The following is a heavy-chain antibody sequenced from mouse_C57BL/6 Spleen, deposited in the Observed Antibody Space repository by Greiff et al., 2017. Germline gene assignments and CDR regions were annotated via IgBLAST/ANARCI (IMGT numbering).Heavy chain of an antibody. Sequence: EVQLQQSGAELVKPGASVKLSCTASGFNIEDYYMHWVKQRTEQGLAWIGRIDPEDGDTKYAPKFQGKATITADTSSNTAYLQLSSLTSENTAVYYCAAFYYGYDAYSVYAMDYWGQGTSVTVSS. CDR3: AAFYYGYDAYSVYAMDY. J-gene: IGHJ4*01. CDR2: IDPEDGDT. V-gene: IGHV14-2*01. D-gene: IGHD2-2*01. CDR1: GFNIEDYY.